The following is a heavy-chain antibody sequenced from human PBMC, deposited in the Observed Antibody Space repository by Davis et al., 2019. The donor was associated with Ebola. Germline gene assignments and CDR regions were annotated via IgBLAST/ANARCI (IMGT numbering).Heavy chain of an antibody. V-gene: IGHV5-51*01. CDR3: ARQESLYGWSDY. CDR2: IYAGDSDS. J-gene: IGHJ4*02. D-gene: IGHD3-10*01. Sequence: KVSCKGSGYGFADYWVAWVRQTPGKGLEWMGIIYAGDSDSRYSPSFEGQVTISVDRSITTAYLQWRSLRASDTAIYYCARQESLYGWSDYWGQGTLVTVSS. CDR1: GYGFADYW.